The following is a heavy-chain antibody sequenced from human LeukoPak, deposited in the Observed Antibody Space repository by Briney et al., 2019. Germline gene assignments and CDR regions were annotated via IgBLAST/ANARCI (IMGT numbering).Heavy chain of an antibody. J-gene: IGHJ4*02. CDR1: GGSISSYY. CDR3: ARVGWDYVWGSYRYYFDY. Sequence: SETLSLTCTVSGGSISSYYWSWIRQPPGKGLEWIGYIYYSGSTNYNPSLKSRVTISVDTSKNQFSLKLSSVTAADTAVYYCARVGWDYVWGSYRYYFDYWGQGTLVTVSS. V-gene: IGHV4-59*01. CDR2: IYYSGST. D-gene: IGHD3-16*02.